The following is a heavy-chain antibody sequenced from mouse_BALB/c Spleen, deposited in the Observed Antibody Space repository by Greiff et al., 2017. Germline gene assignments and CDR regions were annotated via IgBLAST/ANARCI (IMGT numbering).Heavy chain of an antibody. CDR1: GFTFSDYY. J-gene: IGHJ2*01. Sequence: EVKLMESGGGLVKPGGSLKLSCAASGFTFSDYYMYWVRQTPEKRLEWVATISDGGSYTYYPDSVKGRFTISRDNAKNNLYLQMSSLKSEDTAMYYCARDGGTNWGQGTTLTVSS. CDR3: ARDGGTN. CDR2: ISDGGSYT. D-gene: IGHD3-3*01. V-gene: IGHV5-4*02.